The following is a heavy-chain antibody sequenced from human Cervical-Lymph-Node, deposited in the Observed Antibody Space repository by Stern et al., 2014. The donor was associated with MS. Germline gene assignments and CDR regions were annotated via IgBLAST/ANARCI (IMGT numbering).Heavy chain of an antibody. V-gene: IGHV4-31*03. CDR2: IHHRGAT. CDR3: AAIGPLMEGAAFDI. D-gene: IGHD3-16*01. J-gene: IGHJ3*02. Sequence: QLQLQESGPGLVKPSQTLSLSCTVSGAPVNSGGYYWTWIRQVPGKGLEWIGYIHHRGATFYNPPLKSRVTISVDTSENHFSLMLSSVTAADTAVYYCAAIGPLMEGAAFDIWGQGTLVTVSS. CDR1: GAPVNSGGYY.